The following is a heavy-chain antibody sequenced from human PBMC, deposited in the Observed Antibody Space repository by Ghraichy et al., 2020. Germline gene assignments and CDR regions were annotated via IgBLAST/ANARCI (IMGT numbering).Heavy chain of an antibody. D-gene: IGHD3-22*01. CDR2: INPNSGGT. Sequence: ASVKVSCKASGYTFTGYYMHWVRQAPGQGLEWMGWINPNSGGTNYAQKFQGRVTMTRDTSISTAYMELSRLRSDDTAVYYCARDQSAFLPWYYYDSSGYCFDYWGQGTLVTVSS. V-gene: IGHV1-2*02. CDR3: ARDQSAFLPWYYYDSSGYCFDY. CDR1: GYTFTGYY. J-gene: IGHJ4*02.